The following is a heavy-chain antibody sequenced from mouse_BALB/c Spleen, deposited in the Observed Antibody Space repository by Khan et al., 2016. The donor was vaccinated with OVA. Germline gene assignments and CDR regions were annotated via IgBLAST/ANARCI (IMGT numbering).Heavy chain of an antibody. V-gene: IGHV3-2*02. CDR2: ISYSGST. Sequence: EVQLVESGPGLVKPSQSLSLTCTVTGYSITSGYGWNWIRQFPGNKLEWMGYISYSGSTNYNPSLKSRISITRDTSKNQFFLQLNSVTNEDTATYYCARTARKKYWGQGTTLTVSS. CDR3: ARTARKKY. CDR1: GYSITSGYG. D-gene: IGHD1-2*01. J-gene: IGHJ2*01.